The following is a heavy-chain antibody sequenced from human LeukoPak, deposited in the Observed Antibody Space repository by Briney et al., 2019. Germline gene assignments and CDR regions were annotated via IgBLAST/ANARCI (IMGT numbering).Heavy chain of an antibody. Sequence: GGSLTLSCAASGFIFGRDSMNWVRQAPGRGLEWVSSISYTGTYIYYADSVKGRFTISRDNAQNSLYLQMNSLRAEDTAIYYCVRDRGTYRPIDYWGQGTLVTVSS. CDR3: VRDRGTYRPIDY. V-gene: IGHV3-21*04. D-gene: IGHD1-26*01. CDR2: ISYTGTYI. CDR1: GFIFGRDS. J-gene: IGHJ4*02.